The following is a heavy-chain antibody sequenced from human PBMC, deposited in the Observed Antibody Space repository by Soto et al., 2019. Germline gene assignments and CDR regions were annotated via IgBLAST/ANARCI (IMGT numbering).Heavy chain of an antibody. CDR3: ARGGLLGLVQDY. Sequence: EVQLLESGGGLVQPGGSLRLSCAASGFTFSSYAMSWVRQAPGKGLEFVSAFRGSGGSSYYADSVKGRFTISRDNAKNTLYLQMNSLRAEDTAVYYCARGGLLGLVQDYWGQGTLVTVSS. D-gene: IGHD6-19*01. CDR1: GFTFSSYA. V-gene: IGHV3-23*01. CDR2: FRGSGGSS. J-gene: IGHJ4*02.